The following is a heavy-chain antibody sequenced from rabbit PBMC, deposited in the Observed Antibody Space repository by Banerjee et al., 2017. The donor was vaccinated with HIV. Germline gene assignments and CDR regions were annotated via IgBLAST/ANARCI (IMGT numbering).Heavy chain of an antibody. D-gene: IGHD7-1*01. CDR2: INTSSGNT. Sequence: QSLEESGGDLVKPEGSLTLTCTASGFSFSNNYVMCWVRQAPGKELEWIACINTSSGNTVYTSWTKGLITTTTSSSTTVILLMTRLTAADAASFCATSDLAGVSGCNIGLWGQGTLVTVS. CDR1: GFSFSNNYV. CDR3: TSDLAGVSGCNIGL. V-gene: IGHV1S40*01. J-gene: IGHJ3*01.